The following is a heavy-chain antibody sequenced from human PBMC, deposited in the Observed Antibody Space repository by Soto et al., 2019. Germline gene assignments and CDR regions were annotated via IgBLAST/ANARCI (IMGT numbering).Heavy chain of an antibody. CDR3: ARHGHSSSWYGQKTPFDY. Sequence: GGSLRLSCAASGFTFSSYEMNWVRQAPGKGLEWVSYISSSGSTIYYADSVKGRFSISRDNANNSLHLQMNSLRAEDTAVYYCARHGHSSSWYGQKTPFDYWGQGTLVTVSS. J-gene: IGHJ4*02. V-gene: IGHV3-48*03. CDR1: GFTFSSYE. D-gene: IGHD6-13*01. CDR2: ISSSGSTI.